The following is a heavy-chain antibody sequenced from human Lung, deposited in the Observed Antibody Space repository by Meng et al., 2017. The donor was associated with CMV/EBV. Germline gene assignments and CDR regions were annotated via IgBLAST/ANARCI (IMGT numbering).Heavy chain of an antibody. Sequence: SVXVSXXASGGTFSSYAISWVRQAPGQGLEWMGGIIPIFGTAHYAQKFKGRVTITTDESTSTAYMELSSLRSEDTAVYYCARGSSSTSWGFDYWGQGTLVTVSS. CDR3: ARGSSSTSWGFDY. J-gene: IGHJ4*02. V-gene: IGHV1-69*05. CDR2: IIPIFGTA. D-gene: IGHD2-2*01. CDR1: GGTFSSYA.